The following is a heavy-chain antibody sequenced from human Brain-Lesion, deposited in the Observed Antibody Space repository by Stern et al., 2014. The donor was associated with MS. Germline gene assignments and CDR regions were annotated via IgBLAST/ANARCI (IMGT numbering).Heavy chain of an antibody. V-gene: IGHV4-4*02. D-gene: IGHD1-26*01. J-gene: IGHJ4*02. CDR3: ESNRGSGSFFDS. CDR1: GGSISSGNW. Sequence: VQLEESGPGLVKPSGTLSLTCAVSGGSISSGNWWSWVRQSPGKRLEWIGEMYHSGITNYNPSLESRVSISIDKSKNQFSLKVYSLTAADTAVYYCESNRGSGSFFDSWGQGSLVTVSS. CDR2: MYHSGIT.